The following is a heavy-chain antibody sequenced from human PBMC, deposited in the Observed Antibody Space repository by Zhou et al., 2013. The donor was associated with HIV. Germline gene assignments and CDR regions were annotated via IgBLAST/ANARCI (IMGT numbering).Heavy chain of an antibody. CDR3: ARDIRYYDAFDI. J-gene: IGHJ3*02. CDR1: GYTFTDFY. CDR2: INPNTGGT. V-gene: IGHV1-2*02. Sequence: EQLVQSGADVKKPGASVKVSCTASGYTFTDFYIHWVRQAPGQRLEWMGWINPNTGGTHYAEKFQGRVTMTADTSITTVYMEVSSLRSDDTAVYYCARDIRYYDAFDIWGLGTMVTVSS. D-gene: IGHD3-10*01.